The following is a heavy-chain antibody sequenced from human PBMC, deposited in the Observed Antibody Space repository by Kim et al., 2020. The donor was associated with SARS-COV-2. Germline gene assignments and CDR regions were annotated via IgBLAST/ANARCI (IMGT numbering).Heavy chain of an antibody. Sequence: NYAQKLQGRVTMTTDTSTSTAYMGLRSLRSDDTAVYYCARDKSINGYSSPWGQGTLVTVSS. J-gene: IGHJ5*02. V-gene: IGHV1-18*01. D-gene: IGHD6-13*01. CDR3: ARDKSINGYSSP.